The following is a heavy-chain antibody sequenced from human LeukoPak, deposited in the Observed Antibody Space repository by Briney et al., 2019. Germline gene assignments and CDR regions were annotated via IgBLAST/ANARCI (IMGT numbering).Heavy chain of an antibody. J-gene: IGHJ4*02. D-gene: IGHD6-19*01. V-gene: IGHV1-46*01. CDR1: GYTFTSYY. Sequence: GASVKVSCTASGYTFTSYYMHWVRQAPGQGLEWMGIINPSGGSTSYAQKFQGRVTMTRDTSTSTVYMELSSLRSEDTAVYYCASGKAGGIAVAGTGYWGQGTLVTVSS. CDR3: ASGKAGGIAVAGTGY. CDR2: INPSGGST.